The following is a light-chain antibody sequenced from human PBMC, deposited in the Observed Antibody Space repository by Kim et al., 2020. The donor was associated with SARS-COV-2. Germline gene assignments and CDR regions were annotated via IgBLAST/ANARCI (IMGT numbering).Light chain of an antibody. Sequence: EVVLTQSPVTLSLSPGERATLSCRAGQGIGSYLAWYHQQPGQAPRLIIPDTSERATGIPARISGSGSGTDFTLIISSLESEDVADYYCQQRFSWPMTFGGGTKVDIK. J-gene: IGKJ4*01. V-gene: IGKV3-11*01. CDR1: QGIGSY. CDR3: QQRFSWPMT. CDR2: DTS.